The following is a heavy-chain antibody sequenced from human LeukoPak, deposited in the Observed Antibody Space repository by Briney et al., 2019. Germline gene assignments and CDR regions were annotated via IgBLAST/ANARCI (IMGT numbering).Heavy chain of an antibody. CDR1: GFTFSSYG. CDR2: ISYGGSNK. V-gene: IGHV3-30*18. D-gene: IGHD6-13*01. Sequence: PGGSLRLSCAASGFTFSSYGMHWVRQAPGKGLEWVAVISYGGSNKYYADSVKGRFTISRDNSKNTLYLQMNSLRAEDTAVYYCAKAAYSSSWYNYWGQGTLVTVSS. J-gene: IGHJ4*02. CDR3: AKAAYSSSWYNY.